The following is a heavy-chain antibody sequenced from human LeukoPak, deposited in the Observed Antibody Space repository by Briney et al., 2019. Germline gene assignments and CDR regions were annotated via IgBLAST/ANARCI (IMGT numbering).Heavy chain of an antibody. D-gene: IGHD6-13*01. CDR2: IYHSGST. CDR1: GYSISSGFY. V-gene: IGHV4-38-2*02. CDR3: ARGQIAAAAADY. J-gene: IGHJ4*02. Sequence: SETLSLTCTVSGYSISSGFYWGWIRQPPGKGLEWIGSIYHSGSTYFNPSLKSRVTISVDASKNQFSLKLSSVTAADTAVYYCARGQIAAAAADYWGQGTLVTVSS.